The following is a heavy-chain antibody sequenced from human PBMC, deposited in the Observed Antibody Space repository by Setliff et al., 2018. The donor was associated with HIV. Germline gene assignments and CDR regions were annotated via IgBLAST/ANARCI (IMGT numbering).Heavy chain of an antibody. CDR1: GFTFSNYW. J-gene: IGHJ5*02. Sequence: GGSLRLSCAASGFTFSNYWMTWVRQAPGKGLEWVANIKQDGSEKNYVDSVKGRFTISRDNARNSLDLQLNSLRVEDTAVYYCARGHRTFDPWGQGTLVTVSS. CDR2: IKQDGSEK. V-gene: IGHV3-7*03. CDR3: ARGHRTFDP.